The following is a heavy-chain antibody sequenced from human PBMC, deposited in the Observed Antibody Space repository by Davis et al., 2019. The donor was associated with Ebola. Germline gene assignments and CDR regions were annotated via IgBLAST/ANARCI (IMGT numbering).Heavy chain of an antibody. CDR3: ARGVDTAMVSWWYFDL. V-gene: IGHV4-59*12. Sequence: MPSETLSLTCTLSGRSISSYYRSWIRQPPGKGLEWIGYIYHSGSTYYNPSHKSRVTISVDRSKNQFSMKLSSVTAADTAVYYCARGVDTAMVSWWYFDLWGRGTLVTVSS. J-gene: IGHJ2*01. D-gene: IGHD5-18*01. CDR1: GRSISSYY. CDR2: IYHSGST.